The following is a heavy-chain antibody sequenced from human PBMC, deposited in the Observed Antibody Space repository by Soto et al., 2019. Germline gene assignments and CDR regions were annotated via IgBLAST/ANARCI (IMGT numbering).Heavy chain of an antibody. Sequence: EVQLVESGGGLVQPGGSLRLSCAASGFTFSSYWMSWVRQAPGKGLEWVANIKQDGSEKYYVDSVKGRFTISRDNAKNSLYLQMNSLRAEDTAVYYCAKEVAVAVYYYYYGMDVWGQLTTVTVSS. CDR2: IKQDGSEK. V-gene: IGHV3-7*03. J-gene: IGHJ6*02. D-gene: IGHD6-19*01. CDR3: AKEVAVAVYYYYYGMDV. CDR1: GFTFSSYW.